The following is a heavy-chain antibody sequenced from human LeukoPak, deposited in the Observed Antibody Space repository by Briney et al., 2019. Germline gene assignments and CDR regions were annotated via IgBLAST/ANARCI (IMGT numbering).Heavy chain of an antibody. D-gene: IGHD3-9*01. Sequence: ASVKVSCKASGYTFSGYYIHWIRQAPGQGLEWMGWINPNNGDTKYAHTFHGRVTMTRDTSIRTAYMELSGLRYDDTALYYCARDSNYYDSTDYLDHWGQGSQIIASS. CDR3: ARDSNYYDSTDYLDH. CDR2: INPNNGDT. J-gene: IGHJ4*02. V-gene: IGHV1-2*07. CDR1: GYTFSGYY.